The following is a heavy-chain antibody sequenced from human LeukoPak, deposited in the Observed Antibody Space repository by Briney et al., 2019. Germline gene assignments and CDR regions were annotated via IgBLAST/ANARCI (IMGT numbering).Heavy chain of an antibody. D-gene: IGHD2-21*01. CDR3: ARDSPPCGGDCPPDYYYYYMDV. Sequence: HPGGSLRLSCAASGFTFSSYAMHWVRQAPGKGLEWVAVISYDGSNKYYADSVKGRFTISRDNSKNTLYLQMNSLRAEDTAVYYCARDSPPCGGDCPPDYYYYYMDVWGKGTTVTVSS. J-gene: IGHJ6*03. V-gene: IGHV3-30-3*01. CDR1: GFTFSSYA. CDR2: ISYDGSNK.